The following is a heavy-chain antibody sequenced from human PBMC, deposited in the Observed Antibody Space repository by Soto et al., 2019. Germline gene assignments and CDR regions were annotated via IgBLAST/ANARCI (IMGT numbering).Heavy chain of an antibody. CDR3: ARLPSSCHHYYYYYGMDV. J-gene: IGHJ6*02. CDR2: IIPIFGTA. Sequence: QVQLVQSGAEVKKPGSSVKVSCKASGGTFSSYAISWVRQAPGQELEWMGGIIPIFGTANYAQKFQGRVTITADEYTSTAYMALSSLRSEDTAVYYWARLPSSCHHYYYYYGMDVWGQGTTVTV. V-gene: IGHV1-69*01. D-gene: IGHD6-13*01. CDR1: GGTFSSYA.